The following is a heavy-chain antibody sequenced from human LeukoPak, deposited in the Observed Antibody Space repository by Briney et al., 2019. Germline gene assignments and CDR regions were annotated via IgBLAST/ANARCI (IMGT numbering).Heavy chain of an antibody. V-gene: IGHV3-23*01. CDR2: ISGSGDST. Sequence: GGSLRLSCAASGFTFNSYAMSWVRQAPGKGLKWVSSISGSGDSTYYADSVKGRFTISRDDSKNTVYLQMNSLRAEDTAVYYCAKDTGHYHSGSYYSWGQGTLVTVSS. J-gene: IGHJ5*02. CDR3: AKDTGHYHSGSYYS. CDR1: GFTFNSYA. D-gene: IGHD3-10*01.